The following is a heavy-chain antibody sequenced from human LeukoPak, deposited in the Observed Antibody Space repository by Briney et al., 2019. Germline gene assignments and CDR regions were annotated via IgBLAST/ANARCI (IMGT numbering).Heavy chain of an antibody. CDR3: TSRKDEYSSSWYGWFDP. CDR2: IRSKAYGGTT. CDR1: GFTFGDYA. J-gene: IGHJ5*02. Sequence: GGSLRLSCTASGFTFGDYAMSWFRQAPGKGLEWVGFIRSKAYGGTTEYAASVKGRFTISRDDSKSIAYLQMNSLKTEDTAVYYCTSRKDEYSSSWYGWFDPWGQGTLVTVSS. V-gene: IGHV3-49*03. D-gene: IGHD6-13*01.